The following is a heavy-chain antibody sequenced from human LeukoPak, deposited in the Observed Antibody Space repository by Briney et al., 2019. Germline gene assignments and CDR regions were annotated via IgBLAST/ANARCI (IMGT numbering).Heavy chain of an antibody. Sequence: PSETLSLTCTVSGGSISTYYSSWIRQPPGKGLEWIGCIYYSGSTNYNPSLKSRVTISVDTSKNQFSLKLSSVTAADTAVYYCARVGSDFWSGYYIGYWGQGTLVTVSS. V-gene: IGHV4-59*01. CDR1: GGSISTYY. CDR2: IYYSGST. D-gene: IGHD3-3*01. CDR3: ARVGSDFWSGYYIGY. J-gene: IGHJ4*02.